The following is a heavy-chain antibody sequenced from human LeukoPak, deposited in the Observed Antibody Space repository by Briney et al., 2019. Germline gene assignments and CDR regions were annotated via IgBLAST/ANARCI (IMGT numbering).Heavy chain of an antibody. J-gene: IGHJ4*02. Sequence: SQTLSLTCAISGDSVSSNSAAWNWNRQSPSRGLGWLGRTYYRSKWYNDYAVSVKSQITITPATSKNQFSLQLNSVTPEDTAVYYCARGASGEWELLFDYWGQGTLVTVSS. D-gene: IGHD1-26*01. CDR2: TYYRSKWYN. CDR3: ARGASGEWELLFDY. CDR1: GDSVSSNSAA. V-gene: IGHV6-1*01.